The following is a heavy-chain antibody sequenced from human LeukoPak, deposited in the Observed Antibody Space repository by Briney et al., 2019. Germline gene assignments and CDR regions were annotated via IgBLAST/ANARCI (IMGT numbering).Heavy chain of an antibody. J-gene: IGHJ3*02. CDR1: GGAISSGSYY. V-gene: IGHV4-61*02. CDR3: AREYYDSNKAPAFDI. Sequence: SETLSLTCTVSGGAISSGSYYCSRIRQSAGKGLEWIGRIYTSGTTNSNPSLKSPVTISVDTSKNHFSLKLSSVTAADTAVYYCAREYYDSNKAPAFDIWGQGTMVTVSS. CDR2: IYTSGTT. D-gene: IGHD3-22*01.